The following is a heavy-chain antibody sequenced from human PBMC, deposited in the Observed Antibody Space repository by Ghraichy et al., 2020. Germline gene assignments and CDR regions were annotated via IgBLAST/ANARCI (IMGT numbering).Heavy chain of an antibody. CDR2: ISSSSSTI. V-gene: IGHV3-48*02. J-gene: IGHJ4*02. CDR1: GFTFSSYS. Sequence: GGSLRLSCAASGFTFSSYSMNWVRQAPGKGLEWVSYISSSSSTIYYADSVKGRFTISRDNAKNSLYLQMNSLRDEDTAVYYCARDAPYQLLPSTNFDYWGQGTLVTVSS. D-gene: IGHD2-2*01. CDR3: ARDAPYQLLPSTNFDY.